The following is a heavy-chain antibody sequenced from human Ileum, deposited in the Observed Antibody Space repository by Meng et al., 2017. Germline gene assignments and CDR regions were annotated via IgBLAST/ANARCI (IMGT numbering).Heavy chain of an antibody. CDR2: IHHSGST. CDR3: ARNGDYSADH. D-gene: IGHD2-21*01. CDR1: GGSSSFGYW. V-gene: IGHV4-4*02. J-gene: IGHJ4*02. Sequence: QLAVQRAGPGLVKASWTLSLSCAVAGGSSSFGYWWSWVRQPPGQGLEWIGEIHHSGSTNYNPSLKSRVTLSVDNSNNHFSLSLTSVTAADTAVYYCARNGDYSADHWGQGILVTVSS.